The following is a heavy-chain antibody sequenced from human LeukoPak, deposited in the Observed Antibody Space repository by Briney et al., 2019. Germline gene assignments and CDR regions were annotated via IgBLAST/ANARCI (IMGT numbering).Heavy chain of an antibody. CDR1: GFTFSSYS. V-gene: IGHV3-21*01. CDR2: ISSSSSYI. CDR3: ARGGQPYFYFYIDV. D-gene: IGHD2-15*01. Sequence: GGSLRLSCAASGFTFSSYSMNWVRQAPGKGLEWVSSISSSSSYIYHADSVKGRLTISRDNAKNSLYLQMNSLRAEDTAVYYCARGGQPYFYFYIDVWGRGTTVTISS. J-gene: IGHJ6*03.